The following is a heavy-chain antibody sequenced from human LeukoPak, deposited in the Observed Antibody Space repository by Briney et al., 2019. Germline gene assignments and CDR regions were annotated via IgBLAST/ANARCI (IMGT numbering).Heavy chain of an antibody. D-gene: IGHD3-10*01. V-gene: IGHV4-34*01. Sequence: SETLSLTCAVYGGSFRGYRWGWSRQSPGKGMEWIGEIDDSGITNYNPSLKSRVTISVDTSKNQFSLKLSSVTAADAAVYYCARLCITMVRGVIITLTKTFDYWGQGTLVTVSS. J-gene: IGHJ4*02. CDR3: ARLCITMVRGVIITLTKTFDY. CDR2: IDDSGIT. CDR1: GGSFRGYR.